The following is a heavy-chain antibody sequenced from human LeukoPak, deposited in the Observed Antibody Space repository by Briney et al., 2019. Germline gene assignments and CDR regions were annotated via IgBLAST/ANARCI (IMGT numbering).Heavy chain of an antibody. J-gene: IGHJ5*02. CDR2: IYHSGST. CDR1: GGSISSGGYS. D-gene: IGHD3-10*01. Sequence: SSETLSLTCAVSGGSISSGGYSWSWIRQPPGKGLEWIGYIYHSGSTYYNPSLKSRVTISVDRSKNQFSLKLSSVTAADTAVYYCARALNYYGSGSYYSPYNWFDPWGQGTLVTVSS. V-gene: IGHV4-30-2*01. CDR3: ARALNYYGSGSYYSPYNWFDP.